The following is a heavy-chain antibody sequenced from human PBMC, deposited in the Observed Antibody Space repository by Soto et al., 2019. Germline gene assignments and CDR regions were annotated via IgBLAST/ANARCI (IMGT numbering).Heavy chain of an antibody. J-gene: IGHJ1*01. CDR3: ARGRGGGSGAFQH. CDR1: GFTFSSYW. D-gene: IGHD3-10*01. Sequence: EVQLVESGGGLVQPGGSLRLSCAASGFTFSSYWMHWVRQAPGKGLVWVSRINSDGSSTSYADSVKGRFTISRDNAKNTLYLQMSRLRAEDTAGYYGARGRGGGSGAFQHWGQGTLVTVSS. V-gene: IGHV3-74*01. CDR2: INSDGSST.